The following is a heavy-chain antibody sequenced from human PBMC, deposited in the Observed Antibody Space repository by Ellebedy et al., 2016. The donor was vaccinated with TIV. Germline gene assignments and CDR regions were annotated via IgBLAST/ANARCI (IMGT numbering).Heavy chain of an antibody. V-gene: IGHV5-51*01. J-gene: IGHJ6*02. CDR2: IFPGNSDT. Sequence: ASVKVSCKGSGYSFTSYWIGWVRQMPGKGLEWMGIIFPGNSDTRYSPSFQGQVTISADKSISTAYLQWSSLKASDTAMYHCARHKHPAMVVAMDVWGHGTTVTVSS. D-gene: IGHD2-21*01. CDR1: GYSFTSYW. CDR3: ARHKHPAMVVAMDV.